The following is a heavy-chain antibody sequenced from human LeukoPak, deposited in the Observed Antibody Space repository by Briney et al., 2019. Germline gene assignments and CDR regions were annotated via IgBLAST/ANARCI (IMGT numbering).Heavy chain of an antibody. Sequence: ASVKVSCKASGYTFTGYYLHWVRQAPGQGLEWMGWINAGNGNTKYSQKFQGRVTITRDTSASTAYMELSSLRSEDTAVYYCARDEALVAVAGTTLDYWGQGTLVTVSS. V-gene: IGHV1-3*01. CDR1: GYTFTGYY. J-gene: IGHJ4*02. CDR2: INAGNGNT. D-gene: IGHD6-19*01. CDR3: ARDEALVAVAGTTLDY.